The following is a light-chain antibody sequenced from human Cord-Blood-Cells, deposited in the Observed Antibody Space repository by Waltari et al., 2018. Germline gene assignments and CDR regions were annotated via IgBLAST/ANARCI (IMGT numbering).Light chain of an antibody. CDR3: QQRSNWPPALT. V-gene: IGKV3-11*01. Sequence: ELVLTQSPATLSLSTGESATISFRASQSVSSYLAWYQQKPGQAPRLLIYDASNRATGIPARFSGSGSGTDFTLTISSLEPEDFAVYYCQQRSNWPPALTFGGGTKVEIK. CDR2: DAS. J-gene: IGKJ4*01. CDR1: QSVSSY.